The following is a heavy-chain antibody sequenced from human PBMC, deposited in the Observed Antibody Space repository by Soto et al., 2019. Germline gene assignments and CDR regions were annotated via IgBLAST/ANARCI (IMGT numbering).Heavy chain of an antibody. D-gene: IGHD1-26*01. CDR2: IDPSDSYT. V-gene: IGHV5-10-1*01. CDR1: GYSFTSYW. Sequence: GESLKISCKGSGYSFTSYWISWVRQMPGKGLEWMGRIDPSDSYTNYSPSFQGRVTISADKSISTAYLQWSSLKASDTAMYYCARHLGSVTGATTYYFDYWGQGTLVTVSS. J-gene: IGHJ4*02. CDR3: ARHLGSVTGATTYYFDY.